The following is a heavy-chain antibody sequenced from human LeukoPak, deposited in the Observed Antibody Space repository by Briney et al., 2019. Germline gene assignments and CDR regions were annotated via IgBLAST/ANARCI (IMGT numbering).Heavy chain of an antibody. V-gene: IGHV3-30*04. J-gene: IGHJ4*02. CDR3: ARDYSGSYSNYFDY. CDR1: GFTFSSYA. D-gene: IGHD1-26*01. CDR2: ISYDGSNK. Sequence: PGGSLRLSCAASGFTFSSYAMHWVRQAPGKGLEWVAVISYDGSNKYYADSVKGRFTISRDNSKNTLYLQMNSLRAEDTAVYYCARDYSGSYSNYFDYWGQGALVTVSS.